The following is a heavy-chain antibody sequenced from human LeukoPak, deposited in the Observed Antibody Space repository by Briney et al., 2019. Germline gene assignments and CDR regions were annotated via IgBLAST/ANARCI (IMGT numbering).Heavy chain of an antibody. CDR1: GGSISSYY. D-gene: IGHD6-19*01. Sequence: SETLSLTCTVSGGSISSYYWSWLRQPAGKGLEWIGRIYTSGSINYNPSLKSRVTMSVDTSKNQFSLKLSSVTPADTAVYYCAREPSQWLVFNWFDPWGQGTLVTVSS. J-gene: IGHJ5*02. CDR3: AREPSQWLVFNWFDP. V-gene: IGHV4-4*07. CDR2: IYTSGSI.